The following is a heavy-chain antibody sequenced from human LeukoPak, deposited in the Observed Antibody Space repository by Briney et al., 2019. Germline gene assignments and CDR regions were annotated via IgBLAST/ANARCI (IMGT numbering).Heavy chain of an antibody. CDR3: AREMTTVTSYFDY. CDR2: INHSGST. D-gene: IGHD4-17*01. J-gene: IGHJ4*02. Sequence: SETLSLTCAVYGGSFSGYYWSWIRQPPGKGLEWIGEINHSGSTNYNPSHKSRVTISVDTSKNQFSLKLSSVTAADTAVYYCAREMTTVTSYFDYWGQGTLVTVSS. V-gene: IGHV4-34*01. CDR1: GGSFSGYY.